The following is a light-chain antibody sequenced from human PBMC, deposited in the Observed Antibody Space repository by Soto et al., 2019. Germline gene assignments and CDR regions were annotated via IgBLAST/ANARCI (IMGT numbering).Light chain of an antibody. J-gene: IGLJ1*01. CDR2: SNN. CDR3: AAWDDSLNGRYV. CDR1: SSNIGSNT. V-gene: IGLV1-44*01. Sequence: QSVLTQPPSASGTPRQRVTISCSGSSSNIGSNTVNWYQQLPGTAPKLLIYSNNQRPSGVPDRFSGSPSGSSASLALSGLKSEDEADYYCAAWDDSLNGRYVFGTGTKVTVL.